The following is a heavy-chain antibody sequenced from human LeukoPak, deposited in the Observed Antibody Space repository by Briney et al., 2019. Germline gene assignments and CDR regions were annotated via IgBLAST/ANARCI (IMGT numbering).Heavy chain of an antibody. J-gene: IGHJ6*03. V-gene: IGHV3-21*01. D-gene: IGHD1-26*01. Sequence: GGSLRLSCADSGFAFSNYNMNWVRQAPGKAMEWVSSITSSGTYTFYADSVKGRFTISRDNAKNSLYLQMDSLGPEDTAVYYCARDPYSGNYGTYYYYYMDVWGKGTTVTISS. CDR3: ARDPYSGNYGTYYYYYMDV. CDR1: GFAFSNYN. CDR2: ITSSGTYT.